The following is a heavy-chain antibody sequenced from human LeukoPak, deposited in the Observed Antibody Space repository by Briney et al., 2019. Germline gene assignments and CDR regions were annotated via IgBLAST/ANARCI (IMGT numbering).Heavy chain of an antibody. V-gene: IGHV3-7*01. J-gene: IGHJ4*02. CDR3: ASALSLYDYSDY. CDR1: GFTFSDYW. Sequence: GGSLRLSCAGSGFTFSDYWVDWVRQAPGKGREWVANINKDGTEKNYLESVKGRFTISRDNAKNSLYLQMNNLRAEDTAVYYCASALSLYDYSDYWGQGTLVTVSS. D-gene: IGHD2-2*02. CDR2: INKDGTEK.